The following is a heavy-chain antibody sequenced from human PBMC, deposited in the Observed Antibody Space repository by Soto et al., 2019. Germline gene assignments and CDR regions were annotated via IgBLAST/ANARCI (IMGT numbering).Heavy chain of an antibody. J-gene: IGHJ3*02. CDR2: IRSKVSGGTA. CDR1: GFTFGDYA. V-gene: IGHV3-49*03. D-gene: IGHD3-16*01. CDR3: TRDRLGLRAFDI. Sequence: EVQLVESGGDLVQPGRSLRLSCTTSGFTFGDYAVSWLRQAPGKGLEWVSFIRSKVSGGTAEYAASVKGTFTISRDYSKRIAYLQMNSLKIEDTAVYYCTRDRLGLRAFDIWGQGTMVTVSS.